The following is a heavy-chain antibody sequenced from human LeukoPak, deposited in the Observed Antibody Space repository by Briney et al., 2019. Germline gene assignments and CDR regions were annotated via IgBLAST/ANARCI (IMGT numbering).Heavy chain of an antibody. D-gene: IGHD3-10*01. J-gene: IGHJ4*02. V-gene: IGHV4-39*07. CDR1: GGSISSSSYY. Sequence: SETLSLTCTVSGGSISSSSYYWGWIRQPPGKGLEWIGSIYYSGSTYYNPSLKSRVTISVDKSKNQFSLKLTSVTAADTAVYYCARVWDGSGSYCDYWGQGTLVTVSS. CDR3: ARVWDGSGSYCDY. CDR2: IYYSGST.